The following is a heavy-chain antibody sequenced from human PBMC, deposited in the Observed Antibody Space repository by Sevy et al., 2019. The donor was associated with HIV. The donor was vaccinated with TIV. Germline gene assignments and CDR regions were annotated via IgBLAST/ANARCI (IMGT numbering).Heavy chain of an antibody. J-gene: IGHJ3*02. Sequence: GGSLRLSCAASGFTFSDYYMSWIRQAPGKGLEWVSYISSSGSTIYYADSVKGRFTIPRDNAKNSLYLQMNSLRAEDTAVYYCARGSSSIETNAFDIWGQGTMVTVSS. CDR1: GFTFSDYY. CDR3: ARGSSSIETNAFDI. D-gene: IGHD6-6*01. V-gene: IGHV3-11*01. CDR2: ISSSGSTI.